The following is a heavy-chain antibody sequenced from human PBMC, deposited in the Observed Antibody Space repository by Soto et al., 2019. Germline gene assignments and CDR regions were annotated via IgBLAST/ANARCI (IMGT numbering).Heavy chain of an antibody. Sequence: GGSLRLSCAASGFIFKMYWMHWVRQSPGKGLVWISRIYNDGTYSDYADPVRGRFTISRDNVNDTLYLQMNNLRAEDSGLYYCTRGPRPISTGTGAYWGQGTQVTVSS. V-gene: IGHV3-74*01. CDR1: GFIFKMYW. D-gene: IGHD3-10*01. CDR2: IYNDGTYS. CDR3: TRGPRPISTGTGAY. J-gene: IGHJ4*02.